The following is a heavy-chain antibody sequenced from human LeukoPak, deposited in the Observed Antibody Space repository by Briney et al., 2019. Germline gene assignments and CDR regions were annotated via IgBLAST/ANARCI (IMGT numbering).Heavy chain of an antibody. V-gene: IGHV1-18*01. CDR2: ISAYNGNT. D-gene: IGHD2-2*01. Sequence: ASVKVSCKASGYTFTSYGISWVRQAPGQGLEWMGWISAYNGNTNYAQKLQGRVTMTTDTSTSTAYMELRSLRPDDTAVYYCARLPVYYYYYGMDVWGQGTTVTVSS. J-gene: IGHJ6*02. CDR3: ARLPVYYYYYGMDV. CDR1: GYTFTSYG.